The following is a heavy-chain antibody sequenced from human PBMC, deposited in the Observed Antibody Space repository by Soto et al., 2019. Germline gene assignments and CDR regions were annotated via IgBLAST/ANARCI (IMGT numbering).Heavy chain of an antibody. D-gene: IGHD3-22*01. CDR1: GGSISSGGYY. Sequence: QVQLQESGPGLVKPSQTLSLTCTVSGGSISSGGYYWSWIRQHPGKGLEWIGYIYYSGSTYYNPSLKSRVTISVDTSKNQFSLKLSSVTAADTAVYYSARDTSSGYNNDAFDIWGQGTMVTVSS. V-gene: IGHV4-31*03. CDR3: ARDTSSGYNNDAFDI. CDR2: IYYSGST. J-gene: IGHJ3*02.